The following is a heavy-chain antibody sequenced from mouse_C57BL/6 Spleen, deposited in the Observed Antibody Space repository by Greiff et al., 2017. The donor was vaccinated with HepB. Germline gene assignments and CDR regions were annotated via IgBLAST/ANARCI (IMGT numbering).Heavy chain of an antibody. CDR1: GYAFSSSW. CDR2: IYPGDGDT. Sequence: VQLQQSGPELVKPGASVKISCKASGYAFSSSWMNWVKQRPGKGLEWIGRIYPGDGDTNYNGKFKGKATLTAYKSSSTAYMQLSSLTSEDSAVYFLARDYLYAMDYWGQGTSVTVSS. J-gene: IGHJ4*01. CDR3: ARDYLYAMDY. D-gene: IGHD5-5*01. V-gene: IGHV1-82*01.